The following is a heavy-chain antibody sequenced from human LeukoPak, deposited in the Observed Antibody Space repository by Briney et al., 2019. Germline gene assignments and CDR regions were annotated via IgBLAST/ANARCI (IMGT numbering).Heavy chain of an antibody. Sequence: PGGSLRLSCAASGFTFSSYAMHWVRQAPGKGLEWVAVISYDGSNKYYADSVKGRFTISRDNSKNTLYLQMNSLRAEDTAVYYCARDRPNNYDSSGYFDYWGQGTLVTASS. D-gene: IGHD3-22*01. CDR2: ISYDGSNK. CDR3: ARDRPNNYDSSGYFDY. CDR1: GFTFSSYA. J-gene: IGHJ4*02. V-gene: IGHV3-30*01.